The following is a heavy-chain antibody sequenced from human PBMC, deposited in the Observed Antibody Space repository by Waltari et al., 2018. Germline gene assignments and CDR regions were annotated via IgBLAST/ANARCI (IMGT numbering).Heavy chain of an antibody. Sequence: QVQLVESGGGVVQPGGSLRLSCAASGFTFSSYGMHWVRQAPGKGLEWVAVVRSDGSNAYYADSVKGRFTISRDNSKNTLYLQMNSLRVEDTAVYYCAIQCGGGCYQDYWGQGTLVTVSS. CDR1: GFTFSSYG. J-gene: IGHJ4*02. V-gene: IGHV3-30*02. CDR3: AIQCGGGCYQDY. CDR2: VRSDGSNA. D-gene: IGHD2-21*01.